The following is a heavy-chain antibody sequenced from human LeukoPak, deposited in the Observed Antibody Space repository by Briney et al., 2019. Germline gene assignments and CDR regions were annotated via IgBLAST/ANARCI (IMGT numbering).Heavy chain of an antibody. Sequence: GGSLRLSCAASGFTFSSYWMNWARQAPGKGLEWVASINHNGNVNYYVDSVKGRFTISRDNAKNSLYLQMNSLRAEDTAVYYCARGGRYYGSGSYYKPYDYWGQGTLVTVSS. CDR2: INHNGNVN. V-gene: IGHV3-7*03. D-gene: IGHD3-10*01. CDR1: GFTFSSYW. J-gene: IGHJ4*02. CDR3: ARGGRYYGSGSYYKPYDY.